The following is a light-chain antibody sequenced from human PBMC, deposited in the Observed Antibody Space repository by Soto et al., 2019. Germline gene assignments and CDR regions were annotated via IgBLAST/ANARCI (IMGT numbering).Light chain of an antibody. CDR2: DVS. CDR3: SSYTSSSTLVV. J-gene: IGLJ2*01. CDR1: STDVGGFNF. Sequence: QSALTQPASVSGSPGQSITISCTRTSTDVGGFNFVSWYQHHPGKAPQLIIYDVSYRPSGISDRFSGSKSGNTASLTISGLQAEDEADYYCSSYTSSSTLVVFGGGTKLTVL. V-gene: IGLV2-14*01.